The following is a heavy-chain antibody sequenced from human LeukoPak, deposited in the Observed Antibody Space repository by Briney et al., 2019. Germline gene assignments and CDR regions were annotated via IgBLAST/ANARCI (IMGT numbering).Heavy chain of an antibody. CDR2: IYYSGST. Sequence: PSETLSLTCTVSGGSISSYYWSWIRQPPGKGLEWIGYIYYSGSTNYNPSLKSRVTISVDTSKNQFSLKLCSVTAADTAVYYCARDRPQNAFDIWGQGTMVTVSS. J-gene: IGHJ3*02. CDR3: ARDRPQNAFDI. CDR1: GGSISSYY. V-gene: IGHV4-59*01. D-gene: IGHD6-6*01.